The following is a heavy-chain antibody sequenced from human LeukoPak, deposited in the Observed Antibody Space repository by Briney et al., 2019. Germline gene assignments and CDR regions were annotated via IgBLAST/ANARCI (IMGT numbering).Heavy chain of an antibody. CDR2: IIPIFGTA. CDR1: GGTFSSYA. CDR3: ARGTAARSYYYYYMDV. Sequence: SVKVSCKASGGTFSSYAISWVRQAPGQGLEWMGGIIPIFGTANYAQKFQGRVTITADESTSTAYMELSSLRSEDTAVYYCARGTAARSYYYYYMDVWGKGTTVTVS. V-gene: IGHV1-69*13. J-gene: IGHJ6*03. D-gene: IGHD6-6*01.